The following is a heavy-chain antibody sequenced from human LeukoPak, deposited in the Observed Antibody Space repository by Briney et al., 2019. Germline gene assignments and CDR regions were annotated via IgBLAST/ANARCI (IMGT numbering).Heavy chain of an antibody. CDR2: TYYRSKWYN. CDR3: ERDGVWFGELFFAFDI. D-gene: IGHD3-10*01. J-gene: IGHJ3*02. Sequence: SQTLSLTCAHSGDSVSSNSAAWNWIRQSPSRGLEWLGRTYYRSKWYNDYAVSVKSRITINPDTSKNQFSLQLNSVTPEDTAVYYCERDGVWFGELFFAFDIWGQGTMVTVSS. CDR1: GDSVSSNSAA. V-gene: IGHV6-1*01.